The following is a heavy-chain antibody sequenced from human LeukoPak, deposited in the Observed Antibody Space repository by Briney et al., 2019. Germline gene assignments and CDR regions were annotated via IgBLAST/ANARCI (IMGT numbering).Heavy chain of an antibody. V-gene: IGHV3-11*01. CDR3: ANGGGGERWLQSDY. D-gene: IGHD5-24*01. CDR1: GFTFSDYY. Sequence: GGSLRLSCAASGFTFSDYYMSWIRQAPGKGLEWVSYISSSSSTIYYADSVKGRFTISRDNPKNSLYLQMNSLIAEDTAVYYCANGGGGERWLQSDYWGQGTLVTVSS. J-gene: IGHJ4*02. CDR2: ISSSSSTI.